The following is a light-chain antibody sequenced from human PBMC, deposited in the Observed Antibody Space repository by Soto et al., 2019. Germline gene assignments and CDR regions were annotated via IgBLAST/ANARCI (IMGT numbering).Light chain of an antibody. CDR2: DAS. CDR3: QQYNSYWT. J-gene: IGKJ1*01. V-gene: IGKV1-5*01. Sequence: DIHMTQSPPPLSASVGQRVTIXCQASHIISSWLSWYQQKPRKAPKLLIDDASRVESGVPSRFSGSGSGTEFTLTISSLQPDDFATYYWQQYNSYWTFGQGTKV. CDR1: HIISSW.